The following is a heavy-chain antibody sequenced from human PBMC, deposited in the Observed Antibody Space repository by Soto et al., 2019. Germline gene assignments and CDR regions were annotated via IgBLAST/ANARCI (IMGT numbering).Heavy chain of an antibody. V-gene: IGHV4-31*03. CDR2: ISYSGST. CDR1: GGSITIGGYY. D-gene: IGHD4-4*01. CDR3: ARDLQGPFDP. Sequence: QVQLQESGPGLVKPSQTLSLTCTVSGGSITIGGYYWTWIRHLPGKGLEWIGYISYSGSTSYNPSLKSRLTRSVDTSENQFSLKLSSVTAADTAIYYCARDLQGPFDPWGQGTLVTVSS. J-gene: IGHJ5*02.